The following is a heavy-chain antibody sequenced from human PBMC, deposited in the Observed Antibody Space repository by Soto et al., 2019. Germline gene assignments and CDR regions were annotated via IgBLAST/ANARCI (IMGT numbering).Heavy chain of an antibody. CDR2: MNPNSGNT. CDR3: ARGIKYGAYAGWFDP. V-gene: IGHV1-8*01. D-gene: IGHD4-17*01. CDR1: GYTFTSYD. J-gene: IGHJ5*02. Sequence: QVQLVQSGAEVKKPGASVKVSCKASGYTFTSYDINWVRQATGQGLEYLGWMNPNSGNTAYVQKFQGRVTMTWDTSXXTAYMELSSLRSEDTAVYFCARGIKYGAYAGWFDPWGQGTLVTVSS.